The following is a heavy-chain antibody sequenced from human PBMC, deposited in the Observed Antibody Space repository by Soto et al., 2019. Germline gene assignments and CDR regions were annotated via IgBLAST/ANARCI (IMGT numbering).Heavy chain of an antibody. V-gene: IGHV3-48*02. D-gene: IGHD1-26*01. CDR1: GFTFSSYS. CDR3: AREGGNLNWFDP. J-gene: IGHJ5*02. Sequence: EVQLVESGGGLVQPGGSLRLSCAASGFTFSSYSMNWVRQAPGKGLEWVSYISSSSSTIYYADSVKGRFTISRDNAKNSLYRKMNSLRDEDTAVYYCAREGGNLNWFDPWGQGTLVTVSS. CDR2: ISSSSSTI.